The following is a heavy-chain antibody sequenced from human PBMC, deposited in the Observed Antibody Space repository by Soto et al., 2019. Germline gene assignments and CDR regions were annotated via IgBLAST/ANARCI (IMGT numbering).Heavy chain of an antibody. J-gene: IGHJ4*02. CDR1: GFSFSTGGVG. V-gene: IGHV2-5*02. CDR3: AHSTYYYDTSGFWAAQPSFDY. CDR2: IYWDDE. Sequence: QITLKESGPTLVKPTQTLTLTCTFSGFSFSTGGVGVGWIRQPPGKALEWLALIYWDDERYSPSLKSRLTITKDTSKNQVVLTMTNMDPVDTATYYCAHSTYYYDTSGFWAAQPSFDYWGQGTLVTVSS. D-gene: IGHD3-22*01.